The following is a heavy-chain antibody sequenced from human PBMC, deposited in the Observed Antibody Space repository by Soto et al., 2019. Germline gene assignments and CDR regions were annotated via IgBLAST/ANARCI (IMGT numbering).Heavy chain of an antibody. Sequence: EVQLVESGGGLVQPGGSLRLSCAASGFTFSSYSMNWVRQAPGKGLEWVSYISSSSSTIYYADSVKGRFTISRDNAKNSLYLQMNSLRDEDTAVYYCARQLWPLNDYYGMDVWGQGTTVTVSS. J-gene: IGHJ6*02. D-gene: IGHD5-18*01. CDR1: GFTFSSYS. CDR3: ARQLWPLNDYYGMDV. CDR2: ISSSSSTI. V-gene: IGHV3-48*02.